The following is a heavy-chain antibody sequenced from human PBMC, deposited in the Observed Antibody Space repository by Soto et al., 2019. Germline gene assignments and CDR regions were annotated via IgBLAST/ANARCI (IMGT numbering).Heavy chain of an antibody. J-gene: IGHJ4*02. Sequence: EVQLVESGGGLVQPGGSLRLSCVASGFDFNSYSMNWVRQAPGKGLEWISYINSGSTSVFYADSVKGRFTISRDNAKNSLYLQMNSLRAEDTAVYYCTSSASPDPYWGQGTLVTVSS. CDR2: INSGSTSV. D-gene: IGHD1-26*01. CDR3: TSSASPDPY. CDR1: GFDFNSYS. V-gene: IGHV3-48*01.